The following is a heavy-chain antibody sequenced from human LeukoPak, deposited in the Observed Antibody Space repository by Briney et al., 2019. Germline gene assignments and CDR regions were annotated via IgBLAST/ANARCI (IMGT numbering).Heavy chain of an antibody. Sequence: GGSLRLSCAASGFTFSDYAMNWVRQAPGKGLEWVSSISSGGSYISYADSVKGRFTVSRDNAKDSLFLQTRSLRDEDTAVYYCARGRALYCTSSSCLDGVDWGQGTLVCVSS. J-gene: IGHJ4*02. CDR3: ARGRALYCTSSSCLDGVD. CDR2: ISSGGSYI. CDR1: GFTFSDYA. D-gene: IGHD2-2*01. V-gene: IGHV3-21*01.